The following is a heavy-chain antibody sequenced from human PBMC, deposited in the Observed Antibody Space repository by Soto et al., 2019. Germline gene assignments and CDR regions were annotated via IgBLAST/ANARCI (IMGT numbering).Heavy chain of an antibody. CDR2: IIPSGGST. CDR1: GYTFTSYY. V-gene: IGHV1-46*01. D-gene: IGHD2-2*01. CDR3: ARDPTPAAPSHYYHYGMDV. Sequence: GASVKVSCKASGYTFTSYYMHWVRQAPGQGLEWMGIIIPSGGSTSYAQKFQGRVTMTRDTSTSTVYMELSSLRSEDTAVYYCARDPTPAAPSHYYHYGMDVWGQGTTVTVSS. J-gene: IGHJ6*02.